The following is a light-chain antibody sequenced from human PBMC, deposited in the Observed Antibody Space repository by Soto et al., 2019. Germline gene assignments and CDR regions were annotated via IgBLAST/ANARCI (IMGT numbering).Light chain of an antibody. CDR3: VQHNSDPWT. CDR1: QSIRDH. CDR2: VAS. V-gene: IGKV1-17*01. Sequence: DIPMTQSPSSLSASVGDRVTITCRASQSIRDHLGWYQQKPGKAPKSLIHVASSLHSGVPSRFSGSGSGTEFTLTISSLQPEDFATYYCVQHNSDPWTFGQGTRVEI. J-gene: IGKJ1*01.